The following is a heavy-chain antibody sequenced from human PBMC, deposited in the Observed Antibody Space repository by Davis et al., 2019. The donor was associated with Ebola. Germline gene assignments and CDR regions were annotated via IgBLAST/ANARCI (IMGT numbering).Heavy chain of an antibody. CDR2: INPNSGGT. CDR3: ARGGKVTGYYYGMDV. J-gene: IGHJ6*02. CDR1: GYTFTGYY. D-gene: IGHD2-21*02. Sequence: ASVKVSCKASGYTFTGYYMHWVRQAPGQGLEWMGWINPNSGGTNYAQKFQGWVTVTRDTSISTAYMELSRLRSDDTAVYYCARGGKVTGYYYGMDVWGQGTTVTVSS. V-gene: IGHV1-2*04.